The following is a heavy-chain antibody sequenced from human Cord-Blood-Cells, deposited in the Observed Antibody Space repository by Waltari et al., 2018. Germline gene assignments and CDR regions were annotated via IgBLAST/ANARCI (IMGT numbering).Heavy chain of an antibody. V-gene: IGHV3-53*01. J-gene: IGHJ3*02. CDR2: SYSGGSI. D-gene: IGHD2-2*01. Sequence: EVQLVAAGGRWIQPGRPLRLSCAASGFPAPRHCLCWERLVPGKGLEWVSVSYSGGSIYYADSVKGRFTISRDNSKNTLYLQMNSLSAEDTAVYYGAGGFCSSTSCYAFDIWGQGTMVTVSS. CDR3: AGGFCSSTSCYAFDI. CDR1: GFPAPRHC.